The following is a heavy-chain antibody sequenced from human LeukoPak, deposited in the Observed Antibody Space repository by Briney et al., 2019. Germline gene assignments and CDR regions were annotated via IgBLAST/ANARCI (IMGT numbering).Heavy chain of an antibody. CDR3: ARRIYSTLDY. J-gene: IGHJ4*02. V-gene: IGHV4-39*01. D-gene: IGHD5-18*01. Sequence: SETLSLTCPVSGGSISSSSYYWGWLRQPPGKGLEWIGSIYYSGSTYYNPSLKSRVTISVDTSKNQFSLKLSSVTAADTAVYYCARRIYSTLDYWGQGTLVTVSS. CDR2: IYYSGST. CDR1: GGSISSSSYY.